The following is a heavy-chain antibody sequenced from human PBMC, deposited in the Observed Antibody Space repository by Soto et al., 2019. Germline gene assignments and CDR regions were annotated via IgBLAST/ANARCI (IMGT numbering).Heavy chain of an antibody. V-gene: IGHV3-15*07. CDR3: TTGTATYYDFWSGYHNDAFDI. CDR1: GFTFSNAW. Sequence: PGGSLRLSCAASGFTFSNAWMNWVRQAPGKGLEWVGRIKSKTDGGTTDYAAPVKGRFTISRDDSKNTLYLQMNSLKTEDTAVYYCTTGTATYYDFWSGYHNDAFDIWGQGTMVTVSS. D-gene: IGHD3-3*01. CDR2: IKSKTDGGTT. J-gene: IGHJ3*02.